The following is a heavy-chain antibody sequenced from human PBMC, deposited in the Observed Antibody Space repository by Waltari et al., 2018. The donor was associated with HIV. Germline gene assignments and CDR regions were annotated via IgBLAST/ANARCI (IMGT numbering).Heavy chain of an antibody. J-gene: IGHJ5*02. V-gene: IGHV3-21*01. CDR3: ARDSLRGIGADGNWFDP. CDR2: ISSSSSYI. Sequence: EVQLVESGGGLVKPGGSLRLSCAASGFTFSSYNMNWVRQAPGKGLEWVSFISSSSSYIYYADSVTGRLTISRDNAKNSLNLQMNSLRAEDTAVYYCARDSLRGIGADGNWFDPWGQGTLVTVSS. CDR1: GFTFSSYN. D-gene: IGHD6-13*01.